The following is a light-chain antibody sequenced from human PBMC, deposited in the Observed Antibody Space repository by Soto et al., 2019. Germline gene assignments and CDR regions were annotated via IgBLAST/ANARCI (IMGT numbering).Light chain of an antibody. J-gene: IGKJ1*01. CDR3: LQVYSFPRT. Sequence: DIQMTQSPSSLSASVGDRVTITCRASQSISSYLNWYQQKPGKAPKLLIYAASSLQSGVPSRFSGSGSGTDFTLTINTLHPEDFATYYCLQVYSFPRTFGQGTKVDI. V-gene: IGKV1-39*01. CDR2: AAS. CDR1: QSISSY.